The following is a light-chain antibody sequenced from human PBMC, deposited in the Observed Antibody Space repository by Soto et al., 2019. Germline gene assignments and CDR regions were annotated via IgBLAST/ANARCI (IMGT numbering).Light chain of an antibody. V-gene: IGKV3-20*01. J-gene: IGKJ1*01. CDR1: QSVSSSY. CDR3: QQYGSSPWT. CDR2: GAS. Sequence: ETVSTQSPGTLSLSPGERATLSCRASQSVSSSYLAWYQQKPGQAPRLLIYGASSRATGIPDRFSGSGFGTDFTLTISRLEPEDFAVYYCQQYGSSPWTFGQGTKVEIK.